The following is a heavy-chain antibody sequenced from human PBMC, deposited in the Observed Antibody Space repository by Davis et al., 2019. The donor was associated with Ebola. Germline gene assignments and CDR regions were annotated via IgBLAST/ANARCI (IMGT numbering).Heavy chain of an antibody. Sequence: GESLKISCTASGFTFSSYEMNWVRQAPGKGLEWVPYISSSGSTAHYADSVKGRFTISRDNSKNTLYLQMNSLRAEDTAVYYCAKDRAFVVVPAPVDYWGQGTLVTVSS. D-gene: IGHD2-2*01. CDR1: GFTFSSYE. CDR3: AKDRAFVVVPAPVDY. J-gene: IGHJ4*02. CDR2: ISSSGSTA. V-gene: IGHV3-48*03.